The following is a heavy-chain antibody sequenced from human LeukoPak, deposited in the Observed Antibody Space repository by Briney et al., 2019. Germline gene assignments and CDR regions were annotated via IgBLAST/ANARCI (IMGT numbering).Heavy chain of an antibody. J-gene: IGHJ3*02. D-gene: IGHD3/OR15-3a*01. CDR1: GDNVSNNIAA. Sequence: SQTLSPTCAISGDNVSNNIAAWSWIRQSPSRGLEWLGRTYYKSKWYNDYAVSVKSRITINPDTSKNQFSLQLVSVTPEDTAVYYCAGGTGASDAFNIWGQGTMVTVSS. CDR2: TYYKSKWYN. CDR3: AGGTGASDAFNI. V-gene: IGHV6-1*01.